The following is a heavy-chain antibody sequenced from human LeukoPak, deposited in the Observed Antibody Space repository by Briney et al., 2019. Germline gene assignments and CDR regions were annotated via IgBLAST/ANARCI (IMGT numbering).Heavy chain of an antibody. Sequence: GGSLRLSCAASGFTFSSYWMHWVRQAPGKGPVWVSRINSDGSSTSYADSVKGRFTISRDNAKNTLYLQMNSLRAEDTAVYYCAREEGAYGGSNWFDPWGQGTLVTVSS. CDR2: INSDGSST. J-gene: IGHJ5*02. CDR1: GFTFSSYW. CDR3: AREEGAYGGSNWFDP. D-gene: IGHD4-23*01. V-gene: IGHV3-74*01.